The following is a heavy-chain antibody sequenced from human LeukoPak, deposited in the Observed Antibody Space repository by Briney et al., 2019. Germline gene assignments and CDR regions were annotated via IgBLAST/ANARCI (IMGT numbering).Heavy chain of an antibody. D-gene: IGHD5-18*01. Sequence: ASEKVSCKASGNTFTGYYMHWVRQAPGQGLEWLGRINPNSGGTNDAQNFQGRVTMTRDTSMNTAYMELSRLRGDDTAVYYCARDRSGYSYGEPLDHCGQGTLVIVSS. V-gene: IGHV1-2*06. J-gene: IGHJ4*02. CDR3: ARDRSGYSYGEPLDH. CDR1: GNTFTGYY. CDR2: INPNSGGT.